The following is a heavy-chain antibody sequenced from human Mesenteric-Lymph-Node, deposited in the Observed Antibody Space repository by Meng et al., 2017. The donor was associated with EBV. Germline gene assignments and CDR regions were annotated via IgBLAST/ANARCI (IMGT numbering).Heavy chain of an antibody. J-gene: IGHJ4*02. D-gene: IGHD2-2*02. V-gene: IGHV4-61*01. CDR3: VRGAAIGPRYFDS. CDR1: GASVSSGTYY. Sequence: QGELQESGPGLVKPSATLSLTCTVSGASVSSGTYYWSWMRQPPGKGLEWIGYVYYSGSTNYNPSLKSRVTISLDTSKNQFSLNLISVTAADTAVYYCVRGAAIGPRYFDSWGQGALVTVSS. CDR2: VYYSGST.